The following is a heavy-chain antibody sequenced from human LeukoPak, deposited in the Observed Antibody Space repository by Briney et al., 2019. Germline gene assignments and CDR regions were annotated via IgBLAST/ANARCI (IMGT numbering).Heavy chain of an antibody. D-gene: IGHD2-2*01. V-gene: IGHV4-59*01. Sequence: KASETLSLTCTVSGGSISSYYWSWIRQPPGKGLEWIGYIYYSGSTNYNPSLKSRVTISLDTSKNQFSLKLSSVTAADTAVYYCAKDAVVPAATPLRYYYYMDVWGKGTTVTISS. CDR2: IYYSGST. CDR1: GGSISSYY. J-gene: IGHJ6*03. CDR3: AKDAVVPAATPLRYYYYMDV.